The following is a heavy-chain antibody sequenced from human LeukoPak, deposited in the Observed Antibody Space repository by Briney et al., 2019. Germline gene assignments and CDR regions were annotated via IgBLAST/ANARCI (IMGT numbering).Heavy chain of an antibody. CDR1: GYTLTEFS. D-gene: IGHD3-10*01. V-gene: IGHV1-24*01. Sequence: ASVKVSCKFSGYTLTEFSMHWVRQPPANGLEWMGGFDTEDGETIYAQKFQGRVTMTEDTYTDTGYMELSSLRSEDTAVYYCATDQRGAGLGFVYGSGSFNGLDVWGQGTTVT. J-gene: IGHJ6*02. CDR2: FDTEDGET. CDR3: ATDQRGAGLGFVYGSGSFNGLDV.